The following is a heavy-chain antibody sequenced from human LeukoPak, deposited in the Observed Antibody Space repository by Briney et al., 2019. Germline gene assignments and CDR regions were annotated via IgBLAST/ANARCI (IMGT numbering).Heavy chain of an antibody. D-gene: IGHD3-3*01. V-gene: IGHV4-39*07. CDR3: ARTGDYDFWSGYYFYYYYYMDV. Sequence: PSETLSLTCTVSGDSISTSNSYWGWIRQPPGKGLERIGSIYYSGNTYYNASLKSRVTISVDTSKNQCSLKLSSVTAADTAVYYCARTGDYDFWSGYYFYYYYYMDVWGKGTTVTVSS. J-gene: IGHJ6*03. CDR1: GDSISTSNSY. CDR2: IYYSGNT.